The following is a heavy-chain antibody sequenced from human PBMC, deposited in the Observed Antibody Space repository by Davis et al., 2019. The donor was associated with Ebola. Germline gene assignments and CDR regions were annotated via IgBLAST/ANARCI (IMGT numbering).Heavy chain of an antibody. J-gene: IGHJ3*01. V-gene: IGHV1-18*01. Sequence: ASVKVSCKASGGTFSSYAISWVRQAPGQGLEWMGWISAYNGNTAYAQVLQGRVTMTTDTSTGTAYMELRSLRSDDTAVYFCARTSIVGITTTASDVWGQGTMVTVSS. CDR3: ARTSIVGITTTASDV. D-gene: IGHD1-26*01. CDR1: GGTFSSYA. CDR2: ISAYNGNT.